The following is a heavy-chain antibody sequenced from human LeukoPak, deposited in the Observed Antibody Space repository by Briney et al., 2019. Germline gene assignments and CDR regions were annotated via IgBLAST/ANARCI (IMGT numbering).Heavy chain of an antibody. CDR1: GFTFSRNA. V-gene: IGHV3-23*01. J-gene: IGHJ4*02. CDR2: ISGSGGST. D-gene: IGHD3-10*01. Sequence: GGSRRLACSSSGFTFSRNAISWVRQAPGKGLEWVSVISGSGGSTDYADSVKGRFTISRDNSKNTLYLQMNSLRAEDRAVYYCAKSYGSDTYVAFDYWGQGPLVTVSS. CDR3: AKSYGSDTYVAFDY.